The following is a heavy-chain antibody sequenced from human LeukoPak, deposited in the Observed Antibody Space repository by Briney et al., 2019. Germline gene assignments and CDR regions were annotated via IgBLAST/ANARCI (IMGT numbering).Heavy chain of an antibody. J-gene: IGHJ4*02. CDR2: ITSDGSSA. V-gene: IGHV3-74*01. Sequence: GGSLRLSCVASGFTFSSYWMHWVRQAPGKGLVWVSRITSDGSSATYADSVKGRFTISRDNSKKSLYLQMNSLRGEDTAMYYCARDRRDGYNLLDYWGQGTLVTVSS. D-gene: IGHD5-24*01. CDR1: GFTFSSYW. CDR3: ARDRRDGYNLLDY.